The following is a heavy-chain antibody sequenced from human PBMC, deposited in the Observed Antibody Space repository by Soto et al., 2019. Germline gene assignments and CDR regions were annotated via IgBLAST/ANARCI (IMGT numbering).Heavy chain of an antibody. CDR3: ARESGVATATLDYYYFYMDV. V-gene: IGHV1-2*02. CDR1: GDSFNDYY. D-gene: IGHD5-12*01. Sequence: VQLVQSGAEVRKPGASVTVSCRSSGDSFNDYYIHWVRQAPGQGFEWMGWINPNGGVTKYAQKFQGGVSMTRDASSRTVYMQLSRLRSDDTAVYYCARESGVATATLDYYYFYMDVWGTGTTVTVSS. CDR2: INPNGGVT. J-gene: IGHJ6*03.